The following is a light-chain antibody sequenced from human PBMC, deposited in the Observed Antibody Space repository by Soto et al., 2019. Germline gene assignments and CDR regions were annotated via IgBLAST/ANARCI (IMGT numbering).Light chain of an antibody. CDR3: SLYISASTYV. V-gene: IGLV2-18*01. J-gene: IGLJ1*01. CDR1: SSDVGAYNR. CDR2: EVN. Sequence: ALTQPPSVSGSPGQSVTISCTGTSSDVGAYNRVSWYQQPPGTAPKLMIYEVNNRPSGVPDRFSGSKSGNTASLTISGLQAEDEADYYCSLYISASTYVFGTGTKLTVL.